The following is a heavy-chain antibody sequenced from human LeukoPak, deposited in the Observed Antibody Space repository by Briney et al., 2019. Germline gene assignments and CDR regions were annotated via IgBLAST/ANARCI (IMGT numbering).Heavy chain of an antibody. D-gene: IGHD5-18*01. V-gene: IGHV1-69*05. CDR2: IIPIFGTA. J-gene: IGHJ5*02. CDR1: GGTFSSYA. CDR3: ARGGYSYGYVGGFDP. Sequence: SVKVSCKASGGTFSSYAISWVRQAPGQGLEWMGRIIPIFGTANYAQKFQGRVTITTDESTSTAHMELSSLRSEDTAVYYCARGGYSYGYVGGFDPWGQGTLVTVSS.